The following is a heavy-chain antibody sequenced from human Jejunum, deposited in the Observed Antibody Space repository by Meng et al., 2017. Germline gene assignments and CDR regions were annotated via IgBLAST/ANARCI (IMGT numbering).Heavy chain of an antibody. CDR3: TTDVTMRIY. J-gene: IGHJ4*02. V-gene: IGHV3-15*01. Sequence: GESLKISCAASGFTFSHVWMNWVRQAPGKGLEWVGRIKSETDGGTRDYAAPVKDRFTISRDDSKNTLYLQMNSLKTEDTAMYYCTTDVTMRIYWGQGTLVTVSS. CDR2: IKSETDGGTR. CDR1: GFTFSHVW. D-gene: IGHD3-10*01.